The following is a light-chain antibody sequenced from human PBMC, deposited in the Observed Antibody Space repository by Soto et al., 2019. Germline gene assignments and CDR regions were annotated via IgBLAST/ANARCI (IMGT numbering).Light chain of an antibody. J-gene: IGKJ1*01. V-gene: IGKV3-20*01. CDR1: QSVTSN. CDR3: QQCGSSPWT. Sequence: EIVMTQVPATLSVSPGERATLSCRASQSVTSNLAWYQRKPGQAPRLLIYAASSRATGIPDRFSGGGSGTDFTLTISRLEPEDFAVYYCQQCGSSPWTFGQGTKVDI. CDR2: AAS.